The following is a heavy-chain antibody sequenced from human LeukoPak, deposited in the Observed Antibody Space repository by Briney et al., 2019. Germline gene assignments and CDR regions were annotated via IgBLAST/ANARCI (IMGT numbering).Heavy chain of an antibody. CDR2: IYSGGST. CDR1: GFTFSSYS. CDR3: ARDDCSSTSCSPFDY. D-gene: IGHD2-2*01. Sequence: GGSLRLSCAASGFTFSSYSMSWVRRAPGKGLEWVSVIYSGGSTYYADSVKGRFTISRDNSKNTLYLQMNSLRAEDTAVYYCARDDCSSTSCSPFDYWGQGTLVTVSS. J-gene: IGHJ4*02. V-gene: IGHV3-53*01.